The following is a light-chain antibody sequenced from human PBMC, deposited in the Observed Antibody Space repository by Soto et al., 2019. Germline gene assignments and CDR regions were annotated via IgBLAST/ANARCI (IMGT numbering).Light chain of an antibody. Sequence: QSVLTQPASVSGSPGQSITISCTGTSSDVGGYNYVSWYQQHPGKAPKLMIYEVSNRPSGVSNRFSRSKSGNTASLRISGLQAEDEADYYCSSHTSSSTSVVFGGGTKLTVL. CDR1: SSDVGGYNY. CDR3: SSHTSSSTSVV. CDR2: EVS. J-gene: IGLJ2*01. V-gene: IGLV2-14*01.